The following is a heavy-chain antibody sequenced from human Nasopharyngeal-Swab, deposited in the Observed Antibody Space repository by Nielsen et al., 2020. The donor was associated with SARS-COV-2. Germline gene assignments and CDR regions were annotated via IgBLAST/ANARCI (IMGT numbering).Heavy chain of an antibody. CDR2: IYPGDSDT. D-gene: IGHD3-10*01. V-gene: IGHV5-51*01. J-gene: IGHJ5*02. Sequence: GGSLRLSCEGSGYSFSNYWIAWVRQMPGKGLEWMGIIYPGDSDTRYSPSFQGQVTISADKSISTVYLQWSSLKASDTAMYYCAKTYYYGSGRTIWFDPWGQGTFVTVSS. CDR3: AKTYYYGSGRTIWFDP. CDR1: GYSFSNYW.